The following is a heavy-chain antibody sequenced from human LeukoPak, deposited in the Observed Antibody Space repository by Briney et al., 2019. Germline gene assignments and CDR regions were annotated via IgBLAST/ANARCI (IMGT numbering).Heavy chain of an antibody. CDR3: AKQEITVTTPWFDP. Sequence: GGSLRLSCAASGFSFSSYAMNWVRQAPGKGLDWVSAISGSGSDIYYADSVRGRFTISRDNSKNTLYLQMNSLRAEDTAVYYCAKQEITVTTPWFDPWGQGTLVTVSS. CDR2: ISGSGSDI. V-gene: IGHV3-23*01. J-gene: IGHJ5*02. CDR1: GFSFSSYA. D-gene: IGHD4-17*01.